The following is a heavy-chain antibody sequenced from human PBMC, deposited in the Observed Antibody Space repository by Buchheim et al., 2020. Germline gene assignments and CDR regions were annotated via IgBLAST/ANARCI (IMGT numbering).Heavy chain of an antibody. CDR2: ISGSGTSI. CDR1: GFTFSDYY. J-gene: IGHJ6*02. CDR3: ARDFNPTCYYYGMDV. V-gene: IGHV3-11*01. Sequence: QVQLVESGGGLVKPGGSLRLSCAASGFTFSDYYMNWIRQAPGKGLEWVSYISGSGTSIYYVDSVKGRFTISRDNAKSSLYLQMSSLRAEDTAVYYCARDFNPTCYYYGMDVWGHGTT.